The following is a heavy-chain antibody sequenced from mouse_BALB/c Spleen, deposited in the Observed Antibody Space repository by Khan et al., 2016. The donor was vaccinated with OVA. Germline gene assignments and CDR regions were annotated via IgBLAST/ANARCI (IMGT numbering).Heavy chain of an antibody. CDR1: GYTFTNYG. CDR3: ARVGYNGTMDY. J-gene: IGHJ4*01. Sequence: QIQLVQSGPELKQPGETVKISCKASGYTFTNYGMHWVKQAPGKGLKWMGWINTYTGAPNYADDFKGRFTFSVETSANTAYLQINNLINEETTKYYGARVGYNGTMDYWGQGTSVTVSA. V-gene: IGHV9-3-1*01. D-gene: IGHD2-14*01. CDR2: INTYTGAP.